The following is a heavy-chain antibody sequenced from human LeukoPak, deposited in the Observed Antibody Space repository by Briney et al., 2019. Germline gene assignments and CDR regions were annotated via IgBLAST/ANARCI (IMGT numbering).Heavy chain of an antibody. D-gene: IGHD3-16*01. CDR2: ISNNGGTI. CDR3: AKDDDWGRFNH. CDR1: GFTFSSYE. J-gene: IGHJ1*01. Sequence: GGSLRLSCAASGFTFSSYEMNWVRQAPGKGLEWLSYISNNGGTIHYADSVKGRFTMSRDNAKDSLYLQMNSLRAEDTAMYYCAKDDDWGRFNHWGQGTLVTVSS. V-gene: IGHV3-48*03.